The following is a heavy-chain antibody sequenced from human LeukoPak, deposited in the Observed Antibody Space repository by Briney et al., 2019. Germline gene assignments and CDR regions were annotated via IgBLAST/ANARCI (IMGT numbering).Heavy chain of an antibody. Sequence: GGSLRLSCAASGFTSSSYWMSWVRQAPGKGLEWVANIKQDGNEKYYVDSVKGRFTISRDNAKNSLYLQMNSLRAEDTAVYYCASWLCSGGSCPRVGDVWGKGTTVTVSS. J-gene: IGHJ6*04. V-gene: IGHV3-7*01. CDR2: IKQDGNEK. CDR3: ASWLCSGGSCPRVGDV. D-gene: IGHD2-15*01. CDR1: GFTSSSYW.